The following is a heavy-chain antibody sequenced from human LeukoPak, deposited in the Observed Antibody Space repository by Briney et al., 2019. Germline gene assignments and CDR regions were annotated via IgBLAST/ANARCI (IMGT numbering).Heavy chain of an antibody. CDR3: ARDVPPGTAIPLAY. Sequence: SVKVSCKASGGTFSSYAISWVRQAPGQGLEWMGGIIPIFGTANYAQKFQGRVTITADESTSTAYMELSSLRSEDTAVYYCARDVPPGTAIPLAYWGQGTLVTVSS. D-gene: IGHD5-18*01. V-gene: IGHV1-69*13. CDR2: IIPIFGTA. J-gene: IGHJ4*02. CDR1: GGTFSSYA.